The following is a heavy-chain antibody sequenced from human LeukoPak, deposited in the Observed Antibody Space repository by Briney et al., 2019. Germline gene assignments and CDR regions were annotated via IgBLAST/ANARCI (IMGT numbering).Heavy chain of an antibody. D-gene: IGHD1-14*01. J-gene: IGHJ6*02. Sequence: GGSLRLSCVASGFTFSSYGMTWVRQAPGKGPEWVSVISSSAGSTYYADSVKGRFTISRDSSKNTLYLQMNSLRAEDTAVYYCAKVSGGGLYYDGMDVWGQGTTVTVSS. CDR1: GFTFSSYG. CDR2: ISSSAGST. V-gene: IGHV3-23*01. CDR3: AKVSGGGLYYDGMDV.